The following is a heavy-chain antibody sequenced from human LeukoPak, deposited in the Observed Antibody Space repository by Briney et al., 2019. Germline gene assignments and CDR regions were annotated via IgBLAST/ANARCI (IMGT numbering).Heavy chain of an antibody. V-gene: IGHV4-30-4*01. CDR3: ARDCSGGSCYGAFDI. D-gene: IGHD2-15*01. CDR1: GASIRSGDYY. CDR2: IYDSGST. Sequence: SETLSLTCTVPGASIRSGDYYWSWIRQPPGKGLEWIGYIYDSGSTYYNPSLKSRITISVDTSKNRFSLKLSSVTATDTAVYYCARDCSGGSCYGAFDIWGQGTMVTVSS. J-gene: IGHJ3*02.